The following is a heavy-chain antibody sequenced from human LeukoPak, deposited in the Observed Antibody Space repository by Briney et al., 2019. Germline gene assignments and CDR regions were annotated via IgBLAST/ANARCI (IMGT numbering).Heavy chain of an antibody. CDR1: GFTFSSYS. D-gene: IGHD3-10*01. CDR2: ISSSSSYI. V-gene: IGHV3-21*04. CDR3: ARVGGSGTYTPLYYFDY. J-gene: IGHJ4*02. Sequence: GGSLRLSCAASGFTFSSYSMNWVRQAPGKGLEWVSSISSSSSYIYYADSVKGRFTISRDNAKNSLYLHMDSLRAEDTALYHCARVGGSGTYTPLYYFDYWGQGTLVTVSS.